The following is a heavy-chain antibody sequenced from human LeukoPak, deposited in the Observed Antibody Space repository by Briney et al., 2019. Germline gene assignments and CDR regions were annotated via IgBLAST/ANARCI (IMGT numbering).Heavy chain of an antibody. J-gene: IGHJ4*02. Sequence: GGSLRLSCAASGFTFSTYTMHWVRQAPGKGLEWVSSISGGGGGTYYAEFVKGRFTISRDNSKNTLYLQMNSLRAEDTAVYYCAKFYDILTGYFDHWGQGTLVTVSS. CDR3: AKFYDILTGYFDH. V-gene: IGHV3-23*01. D-gene: IGHD3-9*01. CDR2: ISGGGGGT. CDR1: GFTFSTYT.